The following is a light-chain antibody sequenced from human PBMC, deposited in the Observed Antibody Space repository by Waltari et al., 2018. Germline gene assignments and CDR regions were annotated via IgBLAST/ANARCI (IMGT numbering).Light chain of an antibody. CDR2: DAS. CDR3: QQVDSFPRT. Sequence: DIQMTQSPSSVSASVGDRVTLTCRASQGISSRLAWYQQKPWKAPKLLIYDASSLHSGVPSRFSGSGSGTEFTLTISSLQPEDFATYYCQQVDSFPRTFGQGTKVEVK. J-gene: IGKJ1*01. CDR1: QGISSR. V-gene: IGKV1-12*01.